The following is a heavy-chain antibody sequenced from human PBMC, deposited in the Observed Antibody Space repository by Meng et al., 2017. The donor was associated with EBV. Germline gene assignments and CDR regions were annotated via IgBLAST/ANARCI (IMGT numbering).Heavy chain of an antibody. D-gene: IGHD3-10*01. Sequence: VQLGQLAAEVSKPGSPWKVSCKTSGGPFRYYAISWVRQAPGQGLEWLGGFLPRLGAPNYAQKFHGRVKITADESTSTHYMDLSSLRSEDTAIYYCASESGRGYTPDYWGQGTLVTVSS. CDR2: FLPRLGAP. V-gene: IGHV1-69*01. CDR3: ASESGRGYTPDY. J-gene: IGHJ4*02. CDR1: GGPFRYYA.